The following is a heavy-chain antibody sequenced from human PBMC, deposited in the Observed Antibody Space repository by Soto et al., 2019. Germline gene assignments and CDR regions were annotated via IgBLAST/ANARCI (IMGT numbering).Heavy chain of an antibody. J-gene: IGHJ4*02. V-gene: IGHV1-69*13. D-gene: IGHD1-1*01. Sequence: ASVKVSCKASGGTFSSYAISWVRQAPGQGLEWMGGIIPIFGTANYAQKFQGRVTITADESTSTAYMELSSLRSEDTAVYYCVYNPPRQFGYCGQGTLLTVSS. CDR2: IIPIFGTA. CDR1: GGTFSSYA. CDR3: VYNPPRQFGY.